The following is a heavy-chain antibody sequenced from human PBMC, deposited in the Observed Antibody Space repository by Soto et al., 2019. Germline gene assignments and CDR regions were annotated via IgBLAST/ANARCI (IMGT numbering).Heavy chain of an antibody. CDR2: IYYSGST. CDR1: GGSISSYY. D-gene: IGHD3-22*01. V-gene: IGHV4-59*01. Sequence: SETLSLTCTLSGGSISSYYWSWIRQPPGKGLEWIGYIYYSGSTNYNPSLKSRVTISVDTSKNQFSLKLSSVTAADTAVYYCARVGPNYYDSSGYYGDAFDIWGQGTMVTVSS. CDR3: ARVGPNYYDSSGYYGDAFDI. J-gene: IGHJ3*02.